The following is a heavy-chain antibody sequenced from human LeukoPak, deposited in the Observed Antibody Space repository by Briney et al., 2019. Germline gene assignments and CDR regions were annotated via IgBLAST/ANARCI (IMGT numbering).Heavy chain of an antibody. D-gene: IGHD1-26*01. CDR2: IYYSGST. CDR3: ARQGSRWELLSWFDP. CDR1: GGSISSYY. V-gene: IGHV4-59*08. J-gene: IGHJ5*02. Sequence: SETLSLTCTVSGGSISSYYWSWIRQPPGKGLEWIGYIYYSGSTNYNPSLKSRVTISVDTSKNQFSLKLSSVTAADTAVYYCARQGSRWELLSWFDPWGQGTLVTVSS.